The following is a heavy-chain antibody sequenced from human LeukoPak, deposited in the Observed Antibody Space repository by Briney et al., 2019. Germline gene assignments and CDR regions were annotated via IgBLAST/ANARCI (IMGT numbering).Heavy chain of an antibody. CDR3: ARAQGGKIQLWDYYFDY. Sequence: QPGGSLRLSCAASGFTVSDNYISWVRQAPGKGLEWVALIYSAGTTHADSVRGRFTISRDKSKNMLYLQMNGLRAEDTAVYFCARAQGGKIQLWDYYFDYWGQGTLVTVSS. CDR1: GFTVSDNY. V-gene: IGHV3-66*01. D-gene: IGHD5-18*01. J-gene: IGHJ4*02. CDR2: IYSAGTT.